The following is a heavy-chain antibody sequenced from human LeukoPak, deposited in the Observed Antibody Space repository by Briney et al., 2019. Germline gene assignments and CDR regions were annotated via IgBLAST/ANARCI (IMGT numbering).Heavy chain of an antibody. CDR3: ATSPLGVAYYFDY. CDR1: GYSFTSYG. J-gene: IGHJ4*02. Sequence: GASVKVSCKASGYSFTSYGINWVRQAPGQGLEWMGWISAYNGYTNYAQKLQGRVTMTTDTSTSTAYMELRSLRSDDTVVYYCATSPLGVAYYFDYWGQGTLVTVSS. V-gene: IGHV1-18*01. CDR2: ISAYNGYT. D-gene: IGHD3-3*01.